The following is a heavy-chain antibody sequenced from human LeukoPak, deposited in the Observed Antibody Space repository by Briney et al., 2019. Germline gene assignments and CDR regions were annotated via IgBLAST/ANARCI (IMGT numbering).Heavy chain of an antibody. CDR2: MNPNSGNT. V-gene: IGHV1-8*01. CDR3: AGAVRYSSSWRLYYYYYMDV. J-gene: IGHJ6*03. CDR1: GYTFTSYD. D-gene: IGHD6-13*01. Sequence: GASVKVSCKASGYTFTSYDINWVRQATGQGLEWMGWMNPNSGNTGYAQKFQGRVTMTRNTSISTAYMELSSLRSEDTAAYYCAGAVRYSSSWRLYYYYYMDVWGKGTTVTISS.